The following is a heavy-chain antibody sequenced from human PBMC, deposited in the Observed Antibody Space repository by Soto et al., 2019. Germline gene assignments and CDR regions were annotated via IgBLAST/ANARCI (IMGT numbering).Heavy chain of an antibody. CDR1: GGSISSSSYY. J-gene: IGHJ6*02. CDR3: ARGNYYGSGSYYIPSYGMDV. CDR2: ISYSGSI. D-gene: IGHD3-10*01. V-gene: IGHV4-39*01. Sequence: KTSETLSLTCTVSGGSISSSSYYWGWIRQPPGKGLEWIGSISYSGSIYYNPSLKSRVTISVDTSKNQFSLKLSSVTAADTAVYYCARGNYYGSGSYYIPSYGMDVWGQGTTVTVSS.